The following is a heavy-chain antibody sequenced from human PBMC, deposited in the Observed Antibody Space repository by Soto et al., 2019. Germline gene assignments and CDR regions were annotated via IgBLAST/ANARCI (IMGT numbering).Heavy chain of an antibody. J-gene: IGHJ5*02. Sequence: QLQLQESGSGLVKPSQTLSLTCAVSGGSISSGGYSWSWIRQPPGKGLGWIGYIYHSGSTYYNPSLKCRASISVDRSKTQFSLQLSSVTAAATAVYYCARVPLPWGQGTLVTVSS. CDR1: GGSISSGGYS. CDR2: IYHSGST. CDR3: ARVPLP. V-gene: IGHV4-30-2*01.